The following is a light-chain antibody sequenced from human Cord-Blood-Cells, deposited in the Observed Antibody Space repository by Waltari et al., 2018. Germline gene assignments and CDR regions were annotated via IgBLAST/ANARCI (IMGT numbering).Light chain of an antibody. V-gene: IGKV1-5*03. CDR1: QSISSW. J-gene: IGKJ1*01. CDR2: KAS. CDR3: QQYNSPPWT. Sequence: DIQMTQSPYTLSASVGDRVTITCRASQSISSWLAWYQQKPGKAPKLLIYKASSLESEVPSRFSGSGSGTEFTLTISSLQPDDFATYYCQQYNSPPWTFGQGTKVEIK.